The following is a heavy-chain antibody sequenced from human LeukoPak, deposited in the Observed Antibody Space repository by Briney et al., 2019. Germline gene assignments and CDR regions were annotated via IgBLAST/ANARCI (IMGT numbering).Heavy chain of an antibody. CDR1: GFTFSSYE. Sequence: GGSLRLSCAASGFTFSSYEMNWVRQAPGKRLEWVSYICSSGTTIYYADSVKGRFSISRDNAKNSLYLQINTLRAEDTAVYYCARSPPLELNYYYGMDVWGQGTTVTVSS. J-gene: IGHJ6*02. D-gene: IGHD1-7*01. V-gene: IGHV3-48*03. CDR2: ICSSGTTI. CDR3: ARSPPLELNYYYGMDV.